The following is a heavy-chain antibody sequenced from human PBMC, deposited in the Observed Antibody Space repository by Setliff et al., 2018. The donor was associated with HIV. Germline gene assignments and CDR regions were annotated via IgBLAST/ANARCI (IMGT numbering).Heavy chain of an antibody. CDR2: IFHRGGT. V-gene: IGHV4-38-2*02. J-gene: IGHJ3*01. D-gene: IGHD2-8*02. CDR1: GSSISDHYW. Sequence: HLETLSLTCSVSGSSISDHYWWAWVRQAPGKGLEYIGTIFHRGGTFNNPSLKSRVTMSVDTSKNQFSLKLTSVTAADTAIYYCLRETGVNVAADGRGYHTFDFWGRGTMVTVPS. CDR3: LRETGVNVAADGRGYHTFDF.